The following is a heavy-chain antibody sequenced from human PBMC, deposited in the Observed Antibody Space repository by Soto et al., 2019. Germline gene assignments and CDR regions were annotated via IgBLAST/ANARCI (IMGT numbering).Heavy chain of an antibody. V-gene: IGHV1-2*02. J-gene: IGHJ6*02. CDR1: GYTFTGYY. Sequence: ASVKVSCKASGYTFTGYYMHWVRQAPGQGLEWVGWINPNSGGTNYAQKFQGRVTMTRDTSISTAYMELSRLRSDDTAVYYCARDLDTAMASKGMDVWGQGTTVTVSS. CDR2: INPNSGGT. D-gene: IGHD5-18*01. CDR3: ARDLDTAMASKGMDV.